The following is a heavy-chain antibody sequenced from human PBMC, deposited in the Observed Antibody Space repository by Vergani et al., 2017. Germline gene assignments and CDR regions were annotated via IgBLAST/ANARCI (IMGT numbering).Heavy chain of an antibody. D-gene: IGHD1-14*01. Sequence: VQLVESGGGVVQPGRSLRLSCAASGFTFNQYGMHWVRQAPGKGLEWVAVTWYEGNNKQYADSVKGRFSISRDNSKSTMYLQMNSLRDKDTGVYYCARDLRLLYNRFDPWGQGTLVTVSS. CDR2: TWYEGNNK. CDR3: ARDLRLLYNRFDP. CDR1: GFTFNQYG. V-gene: IGHV3-33*01. J-gene: IGHJ5*02.